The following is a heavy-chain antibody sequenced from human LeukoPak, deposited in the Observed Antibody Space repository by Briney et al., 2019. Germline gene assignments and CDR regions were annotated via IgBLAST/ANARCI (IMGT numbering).Heavy chain of an antibody. CDR3: ARGTIGSYSSVHD. D-gene: IGHD1-26*01. J-gene: IGHJ1*01. Sequence: ASVKVSCKGSWYTFTRYYIHLVRQAPGQGVEWVGWINPKSGGIDYAQRLQGRVTMTTDTSIATAYMELSRLTPDDTAVYFCARGTIGSYSSVHDWGQGTLVTVSS. V-gene: IGHV1-2*02. CDR1: WYTFTRYY. CDR2: INPKSGGI.